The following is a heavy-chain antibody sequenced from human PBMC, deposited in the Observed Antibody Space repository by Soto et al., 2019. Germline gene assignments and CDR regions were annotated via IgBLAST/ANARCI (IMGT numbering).Heavy chain of an antibody. J-gene: IGHJ4*02. CDR1: GYTFTSYY. V-gene: IGHV1-46*01. Sequence: ASVKVSCKASGYTFTSYYMHWVRQAPGQGLEWMGIINPSGGSTSYAQKFQGRVTMTRDTSTSTVYMELSSLRSEDTAVYYCARHNGLLWFGELNILFDYWGQGTLVTVSS. D-gene: IGHD3-10*01. CDR3: ARHNGLLWFGELNILFDY. CDR2: INPSGGST.